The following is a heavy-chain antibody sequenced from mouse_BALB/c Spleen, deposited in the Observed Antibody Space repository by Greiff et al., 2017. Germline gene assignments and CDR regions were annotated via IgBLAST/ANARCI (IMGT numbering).Heavy chain of an antibody. J-gene: IGHJ3*01. D-gene: IGHD2-4*01. CDR2: IWAGGST. CDR1: GFSLTSYG. Sequence: VMLVESGPGLVAPSQSLSITCTVSGFSLTSYGVHWVRQPPGKGLEWLGVIWAGGSTNYNSALMSRLSISKDNSKSQVFLKMNSLQTDDTAMYYCARGGITTGAWFAYWGQGTLVTVSA. CDR3: ARGGITTGAWFAY. V-gene: IGHV2-9*02.